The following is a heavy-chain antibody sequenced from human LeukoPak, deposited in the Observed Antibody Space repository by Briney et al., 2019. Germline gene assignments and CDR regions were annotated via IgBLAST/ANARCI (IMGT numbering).Heavy chain of an antibody. CDR1: GFTFSDFY. Sequence: PGGSLRLSCAASGFTFSDFYMSWIRQAPGKGLEWFAYISSSDNTTYYADSVKGRFTISRDKSNDTLYLQMNSLRAEDTAVYYCAKPRPGNYPQPNDYWGQGTLVTVSS. V-gene: IGHV3-11*04. CDR3: AKPRPGNYPQPNDY. J-gene: IGHJ4*02. CDR2: ISSSDNTT. D-gene: IGHD3-10*01.